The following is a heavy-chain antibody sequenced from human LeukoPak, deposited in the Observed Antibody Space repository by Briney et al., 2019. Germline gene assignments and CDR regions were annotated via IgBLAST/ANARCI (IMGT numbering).Heavy chain of an antibody. CDR3: ARVTYCSGGSCYLDAFDI. CDR1: GGTFSSYA. CDR2: IIPILGIA. Sequence: ASVKVSCKASGGTFSSYAISWVQQAPGQGLEWMGRIIPILGIANYAQKFQGRVTITADKSTSTAYMELSSLRSEDTAAYYCARVTYCSGGSCYLDAFDIWGQGTMVTVSS. J-gene: IGHJ3*02. D-gene: IGHD2-15*01. V-gene: IGHV1-69*04.